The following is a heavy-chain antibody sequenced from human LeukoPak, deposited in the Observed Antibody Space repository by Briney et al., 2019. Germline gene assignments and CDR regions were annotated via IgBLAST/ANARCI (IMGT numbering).Heavy chain of an antibody. CDR3: TTAGWELYYFDY. D-gene: IGHD1-26*01. CDR2: IKSKTDGGTT. CDR1: GFTFSNAW. J-gene: IGHJ4*02. Sequence: PGGSLRLSCAASGFTFSNAWMSRVRQAPGKGLEWVGRIKSKTDGGTTDYAAPVKGRFTISRDDSKNTLYLQMNSLKTEDTAVYYCTTAGWELYYFDYWGQGTLVTVSS. V-gene: IGHV3-15*01.